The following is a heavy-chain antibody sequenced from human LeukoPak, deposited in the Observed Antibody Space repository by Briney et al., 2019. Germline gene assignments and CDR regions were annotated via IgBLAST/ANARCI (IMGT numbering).Heavy chain of an antibody. D-gene: IGHD3-3*01. CDR2: ISSSGSTI. V-gene: IGHV3-11*04. Sequence: GGSLRLSCAASGFTISSNYLSWVRQAPGKGLEWVSYISSSGSTIYYADSVKGRFTISRDNAKNSLYLQMNSLRAEDTAVYYCARTYYDFWSGYPKSANFDYWGQGTLVTVSS. CDR1: GFTISSNY. CDR3: ARTYYDFWSGYPKSANFDY. J-gene: IGHJ4*02.